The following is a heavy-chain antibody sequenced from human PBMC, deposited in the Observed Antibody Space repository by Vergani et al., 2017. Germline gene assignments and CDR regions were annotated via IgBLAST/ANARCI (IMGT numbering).Heavy chain of an antibody. V-gene: IGHV1-18*04. CDR2: ISAYNGNT. CDR1: GYTFTSYG. CDR3: ATDRRQYCSGGSCYFY. Sequence: QVQLVQSGAEVKKPGASVKVSCKASGYTFTSYGISWVRQAPGQGLEWMGWISAYNGNTNYAQKLQGRVTMTTDTSTSTAYMELRSLRSEDTAVYYCATDRRQYCSGGSCYFYWSQGTLVTVSS. D-gene: IGHD2-15*01. J-gene: IGHJ4*02.